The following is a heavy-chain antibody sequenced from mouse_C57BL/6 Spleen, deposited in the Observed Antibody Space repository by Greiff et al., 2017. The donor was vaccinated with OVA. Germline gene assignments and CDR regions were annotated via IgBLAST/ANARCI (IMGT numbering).Heavy chain of an antibody. D-gene: IGHD1-1*01. CDR2: IDPENGDT. CDR3: TSEHYYGSSYDAMDY. CDR1: GFNIKDDY. Sequence: EVQLQQSGAELVRPGASVKLSCTASGFNIKDDYMHWVKQRPEQGLEWIGWIDPENGDTEYASKFQGKATITADTSSNTAYLQLSSLTSEDTAVYYCTSEHYYGSSYDAMDYWGQGTSVTVSS. J-gene: IGHJ4*01. V-gene: IGHV14-4*01.